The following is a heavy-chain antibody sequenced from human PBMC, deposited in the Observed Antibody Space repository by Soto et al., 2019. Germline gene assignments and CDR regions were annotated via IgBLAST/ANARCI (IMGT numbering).Heavy chain of an antibody. V-gene: IGHV1-69*13. CDR2: IIPIFGTA. Sequence: SVKVSCKASVGTFSSYAISWVRQAPGQGLEWMGGIIPIFGTANYAQKFQGRVTITADESTSTAYMELSSLRSEDTAVYYCARGYCSGGSCYGPDGYWGQGTLVTVSS. D-gene: IGHD2-15*01. CDR3: ARGYCSGGSCYGPDGY. CDR1: VGTFSSYA. J-gene: IGHJ4*02.